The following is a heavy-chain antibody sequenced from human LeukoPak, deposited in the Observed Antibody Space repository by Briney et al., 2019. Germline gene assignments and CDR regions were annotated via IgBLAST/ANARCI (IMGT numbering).Heavy chain of an antibody. V-gene: IGHV3-30*02. Sequence: GGSLRLSCAASGFTSSSYGMHWVRQAPGKGLEWVAFIRYDGSNKYYADSVKGRFTVSRDNSKNTLYLQMNSLRAEDTAVYYCAKDYLPTYYYYYYMDVWGKGTTVTISS. CDR3: AKDYLPTYYYYYYMDV. CDR1: GFTSSSYG. J-gene: IGHJ6*03. D-gene: IGHD3-16*02. CDR2: IRYDGSNK.